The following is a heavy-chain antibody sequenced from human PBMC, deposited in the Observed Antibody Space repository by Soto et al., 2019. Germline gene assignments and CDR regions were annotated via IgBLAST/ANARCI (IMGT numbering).Heavy chain of an antibody. CDR2: IKRDGSEK. CDR1: GFSISDYW. J-gene: IGHJ4*02. Sequence: QPGGSLRLSCAASGFSISDYWMSWVRQAPGKGLEWVANIKRDGSEKYYVDSVKGRFTISRDNAKNSLYLQMNSLRADDTAVYYCARDRDLEVPDAVIYFDSWGQGTLVTVSS. V-gene: IGHV3-7*01. D-gene: IGHD2-2*01. CDR3: ARDRDLEVPDAVIYFDS.